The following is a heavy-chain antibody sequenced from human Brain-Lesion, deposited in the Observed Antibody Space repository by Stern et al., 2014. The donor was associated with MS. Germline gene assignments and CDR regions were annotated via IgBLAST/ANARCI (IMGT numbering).Heavy chain of an antibody. CDR2: FDPEDGET. J-gene: IGHJ4*02. V-gene: IGHV1-24*01. D-gene: IGHD1-26*01. CDR3: ATLSPGAGGNYCRLVDY. Sequence: QVQLVQSGAEVKKPGASVKVSCKASGYTLTEFSMHWVRQAPRKGLEWMGGFDPEDGETTYAQKFPGRVTLTRDTSKDTAYMGTGSLKSEDTAVYYCATLSPGAGGNYCRLVDYWGQGTLVTVSS. CDR1: GYTLTEFS.